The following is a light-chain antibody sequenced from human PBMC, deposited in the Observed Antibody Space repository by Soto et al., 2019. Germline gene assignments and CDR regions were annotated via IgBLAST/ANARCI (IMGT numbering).Light chain of an antibody. CDR2: GAS. Sequence: EIVMTQSPATLAVSPGETATLSCRASQIVRTNLAWYQQKPGQTPRLLIYGASTRASGVPARFSGSGSGTDVTLRISSLEPEDFAVYYCQQRSNWPPSLTFGGGTKVEIK. V-gene: IGKV3-15*01. CDR1: QIVRTN. CDR3: QQRSNWPPSLT. J-gene: IGKJ4*01.